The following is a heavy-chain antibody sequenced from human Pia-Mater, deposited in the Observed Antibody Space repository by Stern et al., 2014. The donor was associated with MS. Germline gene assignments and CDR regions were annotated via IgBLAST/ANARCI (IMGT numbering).Heavy chain of an antibody. J-gene: IGHJ4*02. Sequence: VQLVESAAEVKKPGASVKVSCRASGYIFSDYGIHLGRQAPGQGLAWMGWISAFNGNTNYAQNFQGRVTMTTDTSTSTAYMELRSLRSDDTAVYYCARDDLGGAFDYWGQGTLVTVSS. V-gene: IGHV1-18*01. CDR2: ISAFNGNT. CDR3: ARDDLGGAFDY. CDR1: GYIFSDYG.